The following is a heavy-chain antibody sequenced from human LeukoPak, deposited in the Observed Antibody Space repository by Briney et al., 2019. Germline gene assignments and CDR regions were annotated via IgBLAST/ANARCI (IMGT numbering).Heavy chain of an antibody. CDR3: ARQTHYYDSSGYYYEFNNGLDY. J-gene: IGHJ4*02. D-gene: IGHD3-22*01. Sequence: ASVKVSCKASGYTFTGYYMHWVRPAPGQGLEWMGWINPNSGGTNYAQKFQGRVTMTRDTSISTAYMELSRLRSDDTAVYYCARQTHYYDSSGYYYEFNNGLDYWGQGTLVTVSS. CDR2: INPNSGGT. CDR1: GYTFTGYY. V-gene: IGHV1-2*02.